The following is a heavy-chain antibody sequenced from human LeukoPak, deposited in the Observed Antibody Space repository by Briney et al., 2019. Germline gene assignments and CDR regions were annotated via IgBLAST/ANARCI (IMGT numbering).Heavy chain of an antibody. CDR2: NSGGST. Sequence: GGSLRLSCAASGSSVSNTYMSWVRQAPGKGLEWVSINSGGSTYYADSVKGRFTISRDNSKNTLYLQMNRLRPEDTAVYYCARGTVTAPDYWGQGTLVTVSS. V-gene: IGHV3-53*01. J-gene: IGHJ4*02. CDR3: ARGTVTAPDY. D-gene: IGHD2-21*02. CDR1: GSSVSNTY.